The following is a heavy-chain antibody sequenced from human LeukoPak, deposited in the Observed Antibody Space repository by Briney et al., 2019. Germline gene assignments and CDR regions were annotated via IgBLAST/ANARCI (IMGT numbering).Heavy chain of an antibody. CDR2: IVGGGETT. J-gene: IGHJ4*02. CDR1: GFTFSQYT. Sequence: PGGSLRLSCAASGFTFSQYTMSWVRQAPGKGLEWVSAIVGGGETTFYADSVKGRFTISRDNSKNTLYLQMNSLRAEDTAVYYCAKDQVTVVTPRYFDYWGQGTLVTVSS. D-gene: IGHD4-23*01. V-gene: IGHV3-23*01. CDR3: AKDQVTVVTPRYFDY.